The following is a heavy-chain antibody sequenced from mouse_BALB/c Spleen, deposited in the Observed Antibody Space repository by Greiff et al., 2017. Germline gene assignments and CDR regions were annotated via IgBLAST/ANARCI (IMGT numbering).Heavy chain of an antibody. Sequence: EVKLMESGGGLVKPGGSLKLSCAASGFTFSDYYMYWVRQTPEKRLEWVATISDGGSYTYYPDSVKGRFTISRDNAKNNLYLQMSSLKSEDTAMYYCAREGYGPYYYAMDYWGQGTSVTVSA. J-gene: IGHJ4*01. D-gene: IGHD1-1*01. CDR3: AREGYGPYYYAMDY. CDR1: GFTFSDYY. V-gene: IGHV5-4*02. CDR2: ISDGGSYT.